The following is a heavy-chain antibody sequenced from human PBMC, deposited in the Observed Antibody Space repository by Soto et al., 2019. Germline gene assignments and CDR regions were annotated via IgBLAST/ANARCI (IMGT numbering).Heavy chain of an antibody. CDR1: GGSISSYY. Sequence: PSETLSLTCTVSGGSISSYYWSWIRQPAGKGLEWIGRIYATGTTDYNPSLKSRVMMSVDTSKKQFSLKLRSVTAADTAVYYCVRDGTKTLRDWFDPWGQGISVTVYS. CDR3: VRDGTKTLRDWFDP. D-gene: IGHD1-1*01. CDR2: IYATGTT. V-gene: IGHV4-4*07. J-gene: IGHJ5*02.